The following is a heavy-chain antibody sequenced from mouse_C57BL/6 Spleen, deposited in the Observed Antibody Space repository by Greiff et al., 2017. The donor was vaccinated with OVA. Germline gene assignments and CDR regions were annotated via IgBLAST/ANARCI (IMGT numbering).Heavy chain of an antibody. CDR2: INPNNGGT. J-gene: IGHJ2*01. CDR1: GYTFTDYY. D-gene: IGHD1-1*01. CDR3: ARRIYYYGSSHFDY. V-gene: IGHV1-26*01. Sequence: VQLQQSGPELVKPGASVKISCKASGYTFTDYYMNWVKQSHGKSLEWIGDINPNNGGTSYNQKFKGKATLTVDKSSSTAYMELRSLTSEDSAVYYCARRIYYYGSSHFDYWGQGTTLTVSS.